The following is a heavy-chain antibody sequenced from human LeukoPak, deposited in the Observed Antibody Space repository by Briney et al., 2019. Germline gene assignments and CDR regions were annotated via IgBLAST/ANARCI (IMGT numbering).Heavy chain of an antibody. V-gene: IGHV3-74*01. CDR1: GFTFSSYW. D-gene: IGHD5-24*01. CDR2: VNSDGSGT. J-gene: IGHJ4*02. CDR3: ARNGVATIDLEY. Sequence: GGSLRLSCAAYGFTFSSYWMHWVRQAPGKGRVWVSRVNSDGSGTSYADSVKGRFTISRDNAKNTLYLQMNSLRAEDTAVYYCARNGVATIDLEYWGQGTLVTVSS.